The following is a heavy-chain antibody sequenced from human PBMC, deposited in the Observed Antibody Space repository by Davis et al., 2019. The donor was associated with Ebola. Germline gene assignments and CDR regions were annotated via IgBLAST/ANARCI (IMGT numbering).Heavy chain of an antibody. Sequence: STNYNPSLKSRVTISVDTSKDQFSLKLSSMTDTDTAVYFCARDSRPTRYYYYYGMDVWGQGTTVTVSS. V-gene: IGHV4-34*01. J-gene: IGHJ6*02. CDR3: ARDSRPTRYYYYYGMDV. CDR2: ST. D-gene: IGHD2-15*01.